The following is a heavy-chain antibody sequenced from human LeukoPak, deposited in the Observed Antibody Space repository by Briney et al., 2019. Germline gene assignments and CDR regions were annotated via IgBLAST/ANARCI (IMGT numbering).Heavy chain of an antibody. D-gene: IGHD3-16*01. CDR1: EFTFGSYA. V-gene: IGHV3-30*04. CDR2: ISYDGSNK. CDR3: ARDTLFGGH. Sequence: GGSLRLSCAASEFTFGSYAMNWVRQAPGKGLEWVAVISYDGSNKYYADSVKGRFTISRDNARNSLYLQMNSLRAEDTAVYYCARDTLFGGHWGQGTLATVSS. J-gene: IGHJ4*02.